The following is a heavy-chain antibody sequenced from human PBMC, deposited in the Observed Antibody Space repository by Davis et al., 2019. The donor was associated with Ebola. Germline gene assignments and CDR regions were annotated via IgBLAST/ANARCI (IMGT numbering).Heavy chain of an antibody. CDR3: ARGGYSSGWYEY. D-gene: IGHD6-19*01. CDR1: GGTFSSYA. Sequence: AASVKVSCKASGGTFSSYAISWVRQAPGQGLEWMGRIIPILGTANYAQKFQGRVTITADESTSTAYMELSSLRSEDTAVYYCARGGYSSGWYEYWGQGTLVTVSS. J-gene: IGHJ4*02. V-gene: IGHV1-69*11. CDR2: IIPILGTA.